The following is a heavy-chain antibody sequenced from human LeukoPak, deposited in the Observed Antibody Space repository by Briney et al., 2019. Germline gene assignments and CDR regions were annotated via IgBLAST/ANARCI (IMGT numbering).Heavy chain of an antibody. Sequence: ASVKVSCKASGYTFTSYGISWVRRAPGQGLEWMGWISAYNGNTNYAQKLQGRVTMTTDTSTSTAYMELRSLRSDDTAVYYCAVQPVLRYFDWLENYYYYGMDVWGQGTTVTVSS. CDR1: GYTFTSYG. CDR3: AVQPVLRYFDWLENYYYYGMDV. D-gene: IGHD3-9*01. V-gene: IGHV1-18*01. CDR2: ISAYNGNT. J-gene: IGHJ6*02.